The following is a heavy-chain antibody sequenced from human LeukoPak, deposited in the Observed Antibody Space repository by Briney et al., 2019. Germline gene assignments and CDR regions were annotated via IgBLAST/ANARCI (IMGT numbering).Heavy chain of an antibody. Sequence: KPSEALSLTCTVSGGSISSYYWSWIRQPPGKGLEWIGYIYYSGSTNYNPSLKSRVTISVDTSKNQVSLKLSSVTAADTAVYYCARGARYNWNYFDYWGQGTLVTVSS. D-gene: IGHD1-20*01. CDR3: ARGARYNWNYFDY. V-gene: IGHV4-59*12. CDR2: IYYSGST. CDR1: GGSISSYY. J-gene: IGHJ4*02.